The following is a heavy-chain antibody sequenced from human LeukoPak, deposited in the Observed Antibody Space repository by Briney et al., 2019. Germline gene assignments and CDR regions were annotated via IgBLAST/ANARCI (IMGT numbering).Heavy chain of an antibody. V-gene: IGHV3-48*01. D-gene: IGHD1-26*01. Sequence: GGSLRLSCAASGFTFSSYSMNWVRQAPGKGLEWVSYISSSSSTIYYADSVKGRFTISRDNAKYSLYLQMNSLRAEDTAVYYCARFRSGSYFDYWGQGTLVTVSS. J-gene: IGHJ4*02. CDR1: GFTFSSYS. CDR2: ISSSSSTI. CDR3: ARFRSGSYFDY.